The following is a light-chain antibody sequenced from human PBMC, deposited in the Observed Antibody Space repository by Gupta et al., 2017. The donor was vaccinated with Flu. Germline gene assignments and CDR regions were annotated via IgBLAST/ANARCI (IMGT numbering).Light chain of an antibody. Sequence: QSALTQPRAVSGSPGQSVSISCTGTSSDVGAYEYVSWYQQYPGKAAKFIIHDVYKRPSGVPDRFSASKSGNTASLTISGLQPEDEADYYCCSYAGSYSWVFGGGTKLTVL. V-gene: IGLV2-11*01. CDR3: CSYAGSYSWV. CDR2: DVY. CDR1: SSDVGAYEY. J-gene: IGLJ3*02.